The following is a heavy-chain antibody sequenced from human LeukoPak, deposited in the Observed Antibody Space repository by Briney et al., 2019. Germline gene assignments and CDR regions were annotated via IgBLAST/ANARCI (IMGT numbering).Heavy chain of an antibody. J-gene: IGHJ5*02. D-gene: IGHD6-19*01. Sequence: PGGSLRLSCVGSGFTFGEYGMHWVRQVPGKGLEWVCHITWDGGSTYYAGSVKGRFTIYRDNSKNSLFLQINSLRPEDTALYYCAKDIHIGHGSGWPESWGQGTLVTVSS. CDR2: ITWDGGST. CDR3: AKDIHIGHGSGWPES. CDR1: GFTFGEYG. V-gene: IGHV3-43D*03.